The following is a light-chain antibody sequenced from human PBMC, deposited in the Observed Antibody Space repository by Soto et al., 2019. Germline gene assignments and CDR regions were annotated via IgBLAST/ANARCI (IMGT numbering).Light chain of an antibody. CDR1: QSIGGY. V-gene: IGKV1-39*01. J-gene: IGKJ4*01. Sequence: DIQMTQSPSSLSASVGDRVTVTCRSSQSIGGYLNWYQQKPGKAPKLLIYAASSLQSEVPSRFSGSGSGTDFTLTISSLQPEDFATYYCQQSYSALTFGGGTKVDIK. CDR2: AAS. CDR3: QQSYSALT.